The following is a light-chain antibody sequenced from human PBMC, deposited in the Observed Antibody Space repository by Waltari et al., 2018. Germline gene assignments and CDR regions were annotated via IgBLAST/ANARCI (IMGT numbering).Light chain of an antibody. J-gene: IGKJ1*01. CDR2: GTS. V-gene: IGKV3-20*01. Sequence: EILLTQSPGTLSLSPGERATLSCRASQSVGRSLAWYQQKPGQPPRLLIYGTSNRATGTPDRVSGGGSGTYFSLTISRLEPEDVAVYYCQHYVSLPVTFGQGTKVEIK. CDR1: QSVGRS. CDR3: QHYVSLPVT.